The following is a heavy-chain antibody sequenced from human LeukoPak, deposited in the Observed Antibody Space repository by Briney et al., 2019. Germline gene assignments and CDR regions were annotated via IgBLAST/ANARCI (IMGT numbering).Heavy chain of an antibody. CDR2: IIPIFGTA. J-gene: IGHJ6*02. CDR3: ARCTIRMATTTSNYYYYGLDV. CDR1: VGPFTRYV. Sequence: GASVKVSCKAAVGPFTRYVISSGPQAPGHGLEWMGGIIPIFGTANYAQKFQGRVTITADESTSTAYMEPSSLRSEATVVSYSARCTIRMATTTSNYYYYGLDVWGQGTTVTVSS. D-gene: IGHD5-24*01. V-gene: IGHV1-69*01.